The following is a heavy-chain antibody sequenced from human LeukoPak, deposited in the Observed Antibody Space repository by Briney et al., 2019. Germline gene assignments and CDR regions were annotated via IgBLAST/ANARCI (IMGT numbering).Heavy chain of an antibody. Sequence: SETLSLTCTVSGYSISSGYYWGWIRQPPGKGLEWIGSIYYSGSTYYNPSLKSRVTISVDTSKNQFSLKLSSVTAADTAVYYCARDGGREVGFGELLGIDYWGQGTLVTVSS. J-gene: IGHJ4*02. CDR2: IYYSGST. CDR1: GYSISSGYY. D-gene: IGHD3-10*01. V-gene: IGHV4-38-2*02. CDR3: ARDGGREVGFGELLGIDY.